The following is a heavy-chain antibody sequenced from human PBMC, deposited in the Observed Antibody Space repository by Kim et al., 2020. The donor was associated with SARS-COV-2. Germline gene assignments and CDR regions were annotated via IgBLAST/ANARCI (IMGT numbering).Heavy chain of an antibody. CDR2: SGST. D-gene: IGHD3-10*01. Sequence: SGSTNYNPSLKSRVTISVDTSKNQFSLKLSSVTAADTAVYYCASLLPLDYWGQGTLVTVSS. CDR3: ASLLPLDY. V-gene: IGHV4-59*01. J-gene: IGHJ4*02.